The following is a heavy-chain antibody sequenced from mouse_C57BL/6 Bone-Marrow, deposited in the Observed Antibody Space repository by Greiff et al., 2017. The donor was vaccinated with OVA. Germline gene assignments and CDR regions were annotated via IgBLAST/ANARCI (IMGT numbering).Heavy chain of an antibody. CDR2: IYPRSGNT. J-gene: IGHJ1*03. CDR3: ARRPPLWYFYV. Sequence: QVQLKESGAELARPGASVKLSCKASGYTFTSYGISWVKQRTGQGLEWIGEIYPRSGNTYYNEKFKGKATLTADKSSSTEYMELRRLTSEDSAVYVCARRPPLWYFYVWGTGTTATLSS. CDR1: GYTFTSYG. V-gene: IGHV1-81*01.